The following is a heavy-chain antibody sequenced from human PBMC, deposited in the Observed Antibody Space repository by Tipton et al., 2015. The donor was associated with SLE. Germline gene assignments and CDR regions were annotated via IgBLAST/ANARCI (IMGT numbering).Heavy chain of an antibody. V-gene: IGHV4-61*05. CDR2: IYYSGDT. CDR3: ARRGCGGDCHSGWYFDF. J-gene: IGHJ2*01. Sequence: GLVKPSETLSLRCVVSGHSISSNYYWGWVRQSPGKGLEWIGYIYYSGDTNYKPSLKNRVTMSIDMSKKQFSLKLMSMTAADTAVYYCARRGCGGDCHSGWYFDFWGRGTLVTVSS. CDR1: GHSISSNYY. D-gene: IGHD2-21*02.